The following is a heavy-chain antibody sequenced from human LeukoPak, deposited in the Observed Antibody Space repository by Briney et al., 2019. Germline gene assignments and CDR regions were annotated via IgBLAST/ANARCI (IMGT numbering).Heavy chain of an antibody. V-gene: IGHV3-23*01. Sequence: GGSLRLSCAASGISFSSFSSSVMSWVRQAPGKGLEVVSAISGSGDRTYYADSVKGRFTMSRDNSKNTVHLQINSLRDDDTAAYYCARVSGNIQMWPQPFGDGLDVWGQRTTVIVSS. CDR3: ARVSGNIQMWPQPFGDGLDV. CDR1: GISFSSFSSSV. CDR2: ISGSGDRT. D-gene: IGHD3-16*01. J-gene: IGHJ6*02.